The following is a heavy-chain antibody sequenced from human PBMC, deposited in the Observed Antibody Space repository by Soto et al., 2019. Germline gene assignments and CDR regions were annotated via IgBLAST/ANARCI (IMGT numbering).Heavy chain of an antibody. J-gene: IGHJ2*01. CDR3: PRVDAVTRNFDL. Sequence: EVQMVESGGGLVQPGGSLRLSCAASGFTFSNYWMHWVRQAPGKGLVWVSGIKPDGTNTNYADSVKGRFTISRDNANSTLYVRMSSVRAEDTAVYTRPRVDAVTRNFDLWGRGTLVTVSS. CDR1: GFTFSNYW. V-gene: IGHV3-74*01. CDR2: IKPDGTNT. D-gene: IGHD6-19*01.